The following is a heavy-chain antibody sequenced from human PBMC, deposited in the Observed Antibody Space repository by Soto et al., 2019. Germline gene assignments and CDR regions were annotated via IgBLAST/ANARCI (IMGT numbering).Heavy chain of an antibody. CDR2: ISSSSITI. CDR3: ARDPYGGNSRGYYFDY. CDR1: GFTFSSYN. J-gene: IGHJ4*02. Sequence: EVQLVESGGGLVQPGGSLRLSCAASGFTFSSYNMNWVRQAPGKGLEWVSYISSSSITIYYADSVKGRFTISRDNAKNSLYLQMNSLRAEDTAVYYCARDPYGGNSRGYYFDYWGQGTLVTVSS. V-gene: IGHV3-48*01. D-gene: IGHD4-17*01.